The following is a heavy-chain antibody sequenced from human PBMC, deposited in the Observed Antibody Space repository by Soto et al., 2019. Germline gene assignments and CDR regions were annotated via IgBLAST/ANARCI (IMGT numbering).Heavy chain of an antibody. Sequence: GGSLRLSCAASGFTFSSYSMNWVRQAPGKGLEWVSYISSSSSTIYYADSVKGRFTISRDNAKNSLYLQMNSLRAEDTAVYYCTSIGYSYGPDAFEIWGQGTMVTVSS. CDR2: ISSSSSTI. J-gene: IGHJ3*02. CDR1: GFTFSSYS. CDR3: TSIGYSYGPDAFEI. D-gene: IGHD5-18*01. V-gene: IGHV3-48*01.